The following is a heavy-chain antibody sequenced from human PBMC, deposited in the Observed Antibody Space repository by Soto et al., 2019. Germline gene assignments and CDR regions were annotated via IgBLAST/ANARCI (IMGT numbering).Heavy chain of an antibody. D-gene: IGHD5-18*01. J-gene: IGHJ4*02. V-gene: IGHV3-30*18. CDR3: AKSSNGDTAMVDQGYFDY. Sequence: GGSLRLSCAASGFTFSSYGMHWVRQAPGKGLEWVAVISYDGSNKYYADSVKGRFTISRDNSKNTLYLQMNSLRAEDTAVYYCAKSSNGDTAMVDQGYFDYWGQGTLVTVSS. CDR2: ISYDGSNK. CDR1: GFTFSSYG.